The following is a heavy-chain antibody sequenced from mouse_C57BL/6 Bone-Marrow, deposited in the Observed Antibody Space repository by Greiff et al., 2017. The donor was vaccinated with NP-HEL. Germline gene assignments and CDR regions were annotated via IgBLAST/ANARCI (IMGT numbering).Heavy chain of an antibody. V-gene: IGHV1-69*01. CDR1: GYTFTSYW. Sequence: QVQLQQPGAELVMPGASVKLSCKASGYTFTSYWMHWVKQRPGQGLEWIGEIDPSDSYTNYNQKFKGKATLTADKSSSTAYMELRSLTSEDSAVYFCATYYGSSYRAWFAYWGQGTLVTVSA. CDR2: IDPSDSYT. CDR3: ATYYGSSYRAWFAY. J-gene: IGHJ3*01. D-gene: IGHD1-1*01.